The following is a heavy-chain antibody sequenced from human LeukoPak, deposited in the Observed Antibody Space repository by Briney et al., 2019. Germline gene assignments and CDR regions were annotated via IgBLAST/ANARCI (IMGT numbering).Heavy chain of an antibody. CDR3: AKDHITGGLYLEN. Sequence: ASVRVSCKASGYTFISYGFSWVRQAPGQGLEWMGWISNYNGNTNYAQKFRDRFTMTIDTSTTTAYMELRSLRSDDTAVYYCAKDHITGGLYLENWGLGTLVTVSS. V-gene: IGHV1-18*01. D-gene: IGHD3-16*01. CDR1: GYTFISYG. CDR2: ISNYNGNT. J-gene: IGHJ4*02.